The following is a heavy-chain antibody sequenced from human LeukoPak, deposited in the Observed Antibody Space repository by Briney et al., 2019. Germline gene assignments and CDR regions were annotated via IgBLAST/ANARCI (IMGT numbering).Heavy chain of an antibody. D-gene: IGHD3-22*01. J-gene: IGHJ4*02. Sequence: GGTLRLSCAASGFTFSSYAMSWVRQAPGKGLEWVSAISGSGGSTYYADSVKGRFTISRDNSKNTLYLQMNSLRAEDTAVYYCAKLSCSSGYCAFDYWGQGTLVTVSS. CDR3: AKLSCSSGYCAFDY. CDR2: ISGSGGST. CDR1: GFTFSSYA. V-gene: IGHV3-23*01.